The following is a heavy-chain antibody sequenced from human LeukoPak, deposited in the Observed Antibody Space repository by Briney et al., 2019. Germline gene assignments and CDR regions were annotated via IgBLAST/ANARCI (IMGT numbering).Heavy chain of an antibody. D-gene: IGHD5-24*01. J-gene: IGHJ4*02. Sequence: GASVKVSCKASEYTFTSYYMHCVRQAPGQGLEWMGIINPSGGSKSYAEKFQGRVTMTRDTSTSTVYMDLSSLRSEDTAVYYCARAAGGGYNSHFDFWGQGTLVSVSS. CDR3: ARAAGGGYNSHFDF. CDR2: INPSGGSK. V-gene: IGHV1-46*01. CDR1: EYTFTSYY.